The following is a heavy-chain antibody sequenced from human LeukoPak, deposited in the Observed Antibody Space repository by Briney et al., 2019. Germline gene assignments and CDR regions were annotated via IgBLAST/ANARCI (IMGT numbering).Heavy chain of an antibody. CDR2: INHSGST. J-gene: IGHJ5*02. CDR1: GGSFSGYY. D-gene: IGHD3-9*01. Sequence: SETLSLTCAVYGGSFSGYYWSWIRQPPGKGLEWIGEINHSGSTNYNPSLKSRVTISVDTSKNQFSLKLSSVTAADTAVYYCAGMKKYYDILTGYFKSPNWFDPWGQGTLVTVSS. CDR3: AGMKKYYDILTGYFKSPNWFDP. V-gene: IGHV4-34*01.